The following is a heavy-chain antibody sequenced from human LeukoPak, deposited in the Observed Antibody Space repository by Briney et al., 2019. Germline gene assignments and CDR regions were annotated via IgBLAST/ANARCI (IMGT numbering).Heavy chain of an antibody. J-gene: IGHJ4*02. CDR2: IKQDGSEK. V-gene: IGHV3-7*01. CDR1: GFTFSSYW. D-gene: IGHD6-6*01. CDR3: ARDRGAARYFDY. Sequence: GGSLRLSCAASGFTFSSYWMSWVRQAPGKGLEWVANIKQDGSEKYYVDSVKGRFTISRDNSKNTLYLQMNSLRAEDTAVYYCARDRGAARYFDYWGQGTLVTVSS.